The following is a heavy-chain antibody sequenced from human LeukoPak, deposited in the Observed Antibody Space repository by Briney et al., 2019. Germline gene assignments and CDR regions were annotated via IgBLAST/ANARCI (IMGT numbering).Heavy chain of an antibody. CDR3: ARGFGIAAAGGDLYYYYMDV. CDR2: INPNSGGT. D-gene: IGHD6-13*01. V-gene: IGHV1-2*02. Sequence: ASVKVSCKASGYTFTGYYMHWVRQAPGQGLEWMGWINPNSGGTNYAQKFQGRVTMTRDTSISTAYMELSRLRSDDTAVYYCARGFGIAAAGGDLYYYYMDVWGKGTTVTISS. CDR1: GYTFTGYY. J-gene: IGHJ6*03.